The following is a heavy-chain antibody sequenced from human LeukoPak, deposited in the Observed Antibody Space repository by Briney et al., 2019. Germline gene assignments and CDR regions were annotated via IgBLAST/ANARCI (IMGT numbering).Heavy chain of an antibody. D-gene: IGHD1-14*01. J-gene: IGHJ5*02. CDR2: MYYSGST. Sequence: SETLSLTCTVSGGSISSRGYYWGWIRQPPGKGLEWIGSMYYSGSTYYNPSLKSRVTISVDTSKNQFSLKLSSVTAADTAVYYCASHLFNPRASATPNWFDPWGQGTLVTVSS. CDR1: GGSISSRGYY. CDR3: ASHLFNPRASATPNWFDP. V-gene: IGHV4-39*01.